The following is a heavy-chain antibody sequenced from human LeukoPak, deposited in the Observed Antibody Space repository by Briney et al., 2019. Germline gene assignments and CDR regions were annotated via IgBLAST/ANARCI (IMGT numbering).Heavy chain of an antibody. D-gene: IGHD1-26*01. CDR2: ISAYNGNT. Sequence: ASVKVSCKASGYTFTSYGISWVRQAPGQGLEWMGLISAYNGNTDSAQKLQGRVTMTTDTSTSTAYMDLMSLRSDDTAVYYCVRDLVGGAPTSDYWGQGTLVTVSS. J-gene: IGHJ4*02. CDR1: GYTFTSYG. V-gene: IGHV1-18*04. CDR3: VRDLVGGAPTSDY.